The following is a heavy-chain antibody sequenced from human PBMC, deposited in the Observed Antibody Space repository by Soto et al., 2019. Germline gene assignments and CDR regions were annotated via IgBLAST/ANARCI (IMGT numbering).Heavy chain of an antibody. CDR1: GYTFTIYS. J-gene: IGHJ4*02. CDR3: ARSFVVVTAIDY. CDR2: INAGNGNT. V-gene: IGHV1-3*01. D-gene: IGHD2-21*02. Sequence: ASVKVSCKASGYTFTIYSMHWVRQAPGQRLEWMGWINAGNGNTKYSQKFQGRVTITRDTSASTAYMELSSLRSEDTAVYYCARSFVVVTAIDYWGQGTLVTVSS.